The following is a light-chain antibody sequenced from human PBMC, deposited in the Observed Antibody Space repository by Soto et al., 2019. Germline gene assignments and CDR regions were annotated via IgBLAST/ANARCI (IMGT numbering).Light chain of an antibody. CDR1: SSDVGGYNY. CDR2: DVN. J-gene: IGLJ1*01. Sequence: QSVLTQSAPVSGSPGQSITISCTGTSSDVGGYNYVSWYQHHPGKAPKLMIYDVNNRPSGVSNRFSGSKSGNTVSLTISGLQAEDEADYYCSSYTTSSTYVFGSGTKV. CDR3: SSYTTSSTYV. V-gene: IGLV2-14*03.